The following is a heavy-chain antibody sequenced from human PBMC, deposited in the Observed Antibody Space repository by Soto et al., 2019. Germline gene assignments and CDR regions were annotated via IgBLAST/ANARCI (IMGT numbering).Heavy chain of an antibody. D-gene: IGHD3-16*01. V-gene: IGHV4-59*08. Sequence: SETLSLTCTVSGGSISSYYWSWIRQPPGKGLEWIGYIYYSGSTNYNPSLKSRVTISVDTSKNQFSLKLSSVTAADTAEYYCVRLGGSYGTWFDPWGQGTLVTVS. J-gene: IGHJ5*02. CDR3: VRLGGSYGTWFDP. CDR2: IYYSGST. CDR1: GGSISSYY.